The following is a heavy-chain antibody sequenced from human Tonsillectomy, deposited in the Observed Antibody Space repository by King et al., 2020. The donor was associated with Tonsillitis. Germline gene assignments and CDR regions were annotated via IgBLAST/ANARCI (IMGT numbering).Heavy chain of an antibody. D-gene: IGHD3-9*01. CDR1: GFTFGDYA. Sequence: VQLVESGGGLVQPGRSLRLSCTASGFTFGDYAMSWVRQAPGKGLEWVGFIRSKAYGGTTEYAASVKGRFTISRDDSKSIAYLQMNSLKTEDTALYYCNREWSKILXGYYXDYWGQGTLVTVSS. CDR3: NREWSKILXGYYXDY. CDR2: IRSKAYGGTT. V-gene: IGHV3-49*04. J-gene: IGHJ4*02.